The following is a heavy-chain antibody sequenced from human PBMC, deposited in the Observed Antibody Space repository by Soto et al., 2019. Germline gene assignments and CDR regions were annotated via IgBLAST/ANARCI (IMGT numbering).Heavy chain of an antibody. Sequence: GGSLRLSCAASGFTFSSYGMHWVRQAPGKGLEWVAVIWYDGSNKYYADSVKGRFTISRDNSKNTLCLQMNSLRAEDTAVYYCARGAFNPLMTTVTTMDYWGQGTLVTVSS. CDR1: GFTFSSYG. CDR2: IWYDGSNK. D-gene: IGHD4-17*01. V-gene: IGHV3-33*01. CDR3: ARGAFNPLMTTVTTMDY. J-gene: IGHJ4*02.